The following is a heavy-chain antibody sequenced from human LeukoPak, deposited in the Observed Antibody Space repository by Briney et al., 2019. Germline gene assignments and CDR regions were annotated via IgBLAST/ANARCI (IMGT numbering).Heavy chain of an antibody. CDR1: GGSISSYF. CDR2: IYYSGSS. Sequence: SQTLSLTCTVSGGSISSYFWSWIRQPPGKGLEWIGYIYYSGSSNYNPSLKSRVTISVDTSKNQFSLQLSSVTAADTAVYYCAREGSGYDNDAFDIWGQGTMVTVSS. D-gene: IGHD5-12*01. CDR3: AREGSGYDNDAFDI. V-gene: IGHV4-59*01. J-gene: IGHJ3*02.